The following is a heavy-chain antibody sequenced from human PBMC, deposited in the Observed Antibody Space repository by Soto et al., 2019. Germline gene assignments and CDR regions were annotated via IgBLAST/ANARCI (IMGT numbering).Heavy chain of an antibody. J-gene: IGHJ6*02. D-gene: IGHD3-3*01. CDR3: ARDREMFGARGCMDV. CDR1: GFTFSSYG. CDR2: IWYDGSNK. V-gene: IGHV3-33*01. Sequence: VQLVESGGGVVQPGRSLRLSCAASGFTFSSYGMHWVRQAPGKWLEWVAVIWYDGSNKYYADSVKGRFTISRDNSKNTLYLQMNSLRAEDTAVYYCARDREMFGARGCMDVWGQGTTVTVSS.